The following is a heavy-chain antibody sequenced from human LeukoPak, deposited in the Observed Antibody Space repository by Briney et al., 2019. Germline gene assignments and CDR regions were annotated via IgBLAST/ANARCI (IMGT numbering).Heavy chain of an antibody. Sequence: PGGSLRLSCAASGFTFSSYGMHWVRQAPGKGLEWVAVISYDGSNKYYADSVKGRFTISRDNSKNTLYLQMNSLRAEDTAVYYCEKERCGGDCYQDYWGQGTLVTVSS. CDR3: EKERCGGDCYQDY. D-gene: IGHD2-21*02. CDR1: GFTFSSYG. V-gene: IGHV3-30*18. J-gene: IGHJ4*02. CDR2: ISYDGSNK.